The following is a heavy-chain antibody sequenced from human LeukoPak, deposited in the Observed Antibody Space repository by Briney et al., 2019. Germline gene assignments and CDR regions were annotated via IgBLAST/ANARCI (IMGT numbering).Heavy chain of an antibody. V-gene: IGHV5-51*01. D-gene: IGHD3-3*01. CDR3: ACITTQADAFDI. CDR1: GYRFSSYW. CDR2: IYPGDSDT. Sequence: KPGESLKISCKGSGYRFSSYWIGWVRQMPGKGLEWMGIIYPGDSDTRYSPSFQGQVTISADKSISSAYLQWSSLKASDTAMYYCACITTQADAFDIWGQGTMVTVSS. J-gene: IGHJ3*02.